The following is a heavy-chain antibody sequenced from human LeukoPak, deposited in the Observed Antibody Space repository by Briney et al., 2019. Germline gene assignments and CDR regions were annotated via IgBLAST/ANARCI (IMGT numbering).Heavy chain of an antibody. CDR1: GFTFSSYS. V-gene: IGHV3-48*01. CDR2: ISSSSNTI. Sequence: GGSLRLSCAASGFTFSSYSMNWVRQAPGKGLEWVSYISSSSNTIYYADSVKGRFTISRDNAKNSLYLQMNSLRAEDTAVYYCARILLAAGAFDIWGQGTMVTVSS. J-gene: IGHJ3*02. D-gene: IGHD2-15*01. CDR3: ARILLAAGAFDI.